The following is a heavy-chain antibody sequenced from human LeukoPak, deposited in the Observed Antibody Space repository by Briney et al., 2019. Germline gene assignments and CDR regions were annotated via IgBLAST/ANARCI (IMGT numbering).Heavy chain of an antibody. CDR1: GFTISNNY. CDR2: IYSGGFT. V-gene: IGHV3-66*01. J-gene: IGHJ4*02. CDR3: ARMLLSGSYRFDY. D-gene: IGHD1-26*01. Sequence: GGSLRLSCAASGFTISNNYIRWLRQAPGKGLEWVSHIYSGGFTQFAGSVRGRFTMSRDSSKNTLYLQMNSLTAEDTAVYYCARMLLSGSYRFDYWGQGTLVTVSS.